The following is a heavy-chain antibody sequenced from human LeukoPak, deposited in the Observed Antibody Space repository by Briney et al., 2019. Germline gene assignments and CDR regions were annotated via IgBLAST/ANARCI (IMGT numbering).Heavy chain of an antibody. V-gene: IGHV4-34*01. CDR1: GGSFSGYY. Sequence: SETLSLTCAVYGGSFSGYYWSWIRQPPGKGLEWIGEINHSGSTNYNPSLKSRVTISVDTSKNQFSPKLSSVTAADTAVYYCASLSGYYDYWGQGTLVTVSS. CDR3: ASLSGYYDY. D-gene: IGHD3-22*01. CDR2: INHSGST. J-gene: IGHJ4*02.